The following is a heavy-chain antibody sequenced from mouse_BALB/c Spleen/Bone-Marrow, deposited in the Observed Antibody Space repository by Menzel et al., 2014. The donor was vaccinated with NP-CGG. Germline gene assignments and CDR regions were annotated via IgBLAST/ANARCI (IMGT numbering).Heavy chain of an antibody. CDR1: GFTFSSCY. CDR3: ARLGNDDAMDY. V-gene: IGHV5-6-2*01. J-gene: IGHJ4*01. Sequence: EVQLVESGGGLVKLGGSLKLSCAASGFTFSSCYMSWVRQTPEKRLELVAAINSNGGSTYYPDTVKGRFTIFRDNAKNTLYLQMSSLKSEDTALYYCARLGNDDAMDYWGQGTSVTVSS. CDR2: INSNGGST. D-gene: IGHD2-12*01.